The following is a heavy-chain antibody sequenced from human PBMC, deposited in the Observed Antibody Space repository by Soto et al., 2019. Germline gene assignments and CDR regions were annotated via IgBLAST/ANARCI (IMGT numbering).Heavy chain of an antibody. CDR3: ARDLGYYDSSGYFDY. CDR2: ISSSDSIV. V-gene: IGHV3-11*01. Sequence: GGSLRLSCAASGFTFSDYYMSWIRQAPGKGLEWVSYISSSDSIVSYADSVKGRFTISRDNAKNSLYLQMNSLRAEDTAVYFCARDLGYYDSSGYFDYWGQGTLVTV. J-gene: IGHJ4*02. CDR1: GFTFSDYY. D-gene: IGHD3-22*01.